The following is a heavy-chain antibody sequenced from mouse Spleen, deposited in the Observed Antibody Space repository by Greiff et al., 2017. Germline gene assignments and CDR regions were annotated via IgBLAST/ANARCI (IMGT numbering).Heavy chain of an antibody. Sequence: EVKLVESGGGLVKPGGSLKLSCAASGFTFSSYTMSWVRQTPEKRLEWVATISSGGSYTYYPDSVKGRFTISRDNAKNTLYLQMSSLKSEDTAMYYCTRGASYDYDSHWYFDVWGAGTTVTVSS. CDR2: ISSGGSYT. D-gene: IGHD2-4*01. CDR3: TRGASYDYDSHWYFDV. J-gene: IGHJ1*01. CDR1: GFTFSSYT. V-gene: IGHV5-6-4*01.